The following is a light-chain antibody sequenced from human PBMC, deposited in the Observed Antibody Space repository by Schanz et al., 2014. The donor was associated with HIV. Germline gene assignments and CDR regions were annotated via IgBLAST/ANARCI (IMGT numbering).Light chain of an antibody. V-gene: IGKV3-20*01. CDR3: QQYSSSPRT. CDR1: QSVSSSY. CDR2: ATS. J-gene: IGKJ1*01. Sequence: EIVMTQSPATLSVSPGERATLSCRASQSVSSSYLAWYQQKRDQPPRLVIYATSTRAAGIPDRFSGTGSGTDFTLTISRLEPEDFAVYYCQQYSSSPRTFGQGTKVEI.